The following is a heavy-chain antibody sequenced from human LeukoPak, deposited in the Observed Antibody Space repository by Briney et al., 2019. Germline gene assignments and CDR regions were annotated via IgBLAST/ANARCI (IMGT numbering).Heavy chain of an antibody. V-gene: IGHV4-59*01. CDR2: IYYSGST. CDR3: ARSSSGWTPLSFDN. J-gene: IGHJ4*02. D-gene: IGHD6-19*01. Sequence: PSETLSLTCTVSGGSISSYYWSWIRQPPGKGLEWIGYIYYSGSTNYNPSLKSRVTISVDTSKNQFSLKLSSVTAADTAVYYCARSSSGWTPLSFDNWGQGTLVTVSS. CDR1: GGSISSYY.